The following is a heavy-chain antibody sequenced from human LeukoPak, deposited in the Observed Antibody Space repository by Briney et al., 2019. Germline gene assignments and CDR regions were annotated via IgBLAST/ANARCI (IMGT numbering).Heavy chain of an antibody. V-gene: IGHV3-23*01. J-gene: IGHJ4*02. CDR1: GFTFSTYD. CDR2: ISGSGDIT. CDR3: SKVQVSATWSFAY. Sequence: GGSLRLSCAASGFTFSTYDMSWVRQAPGKGLEWVSAISGSGDITYSAESVKGRFTISRDNSKNTLYLQMNSLRADDTAVYYCSKVQVSATWSFAYWGQGTLVTVSS. D-gene: IGHD2-15*01.